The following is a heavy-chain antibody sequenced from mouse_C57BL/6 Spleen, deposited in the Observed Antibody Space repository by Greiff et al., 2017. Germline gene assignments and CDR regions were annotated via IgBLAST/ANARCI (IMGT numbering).Heavy chain of an antibody. Sequence: QVQLQQSGAELVRPGTSVKMSCKASGYTFTNYWIGWAKQRPGHGLEWIGDIYPGGGYTNYNEKFKGKATLTADKSSSTAYMQFSSLTSEDSAIYYCARGPGLSMDYWGQGTSVTVSS. V-gene: IGHV1-63*01. D-gene: IGHD3-3*01. CDR3: ARGPGLSMDY. CDR1: GYTFTNYW. CDR2: IYPGGGYT. J-gene: IGHJ4*01.